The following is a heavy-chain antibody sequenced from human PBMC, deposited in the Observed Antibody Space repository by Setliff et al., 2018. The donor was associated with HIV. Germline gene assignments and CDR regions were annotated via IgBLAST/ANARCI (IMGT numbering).Heavy chain of an antibody. D-gene: IGHD3-16*01. CDR3: ARGGRLWGQYGVDL. J-gene: IGHJ5*02. Sequence: GASVKVSCKTSGYTFTDYFIHWVRQAPGQGLEWMGWLNPNTGATDSAQTLQGRFTMTRDDSINTAYMDLTRLTSDNTGVYFCARGGRLWGQYGVDLWGQGTQVTVS. V-gene: IGHV1-2*02. CDR1: GYTFTDYF. CDR2: LNPNTGAT.